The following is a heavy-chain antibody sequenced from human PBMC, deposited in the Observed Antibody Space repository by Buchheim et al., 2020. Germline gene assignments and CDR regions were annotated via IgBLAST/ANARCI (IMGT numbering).Heavy chain of an antibody. Sequence: EVQLVESGGGLEKPGGSLRLSCVVSGLTFNKAWLSWVRQAPGKGLEWIARVKSKNDGETTDYAAPVKGRFTISRDDSNDSLHLQMNSLKAEDTAVYYCARGFVGADTNLIYYYYYGMDVWGQGTT. CDR1: GLTFNKAW. D-gene: IGHD4-11*01. CDR3: ARGFVGADTNLIYYYYYGMDV. CDR2: VKSKNDGETT. V-gene: IGHV3-15*01. J-gene: IGHJ6*02.